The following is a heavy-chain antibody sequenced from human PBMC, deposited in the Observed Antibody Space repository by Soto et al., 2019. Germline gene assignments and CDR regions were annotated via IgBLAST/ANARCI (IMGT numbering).Heavy chain of an antibody. CDR3: ARDERLVVGIYYYYYGMDV. J-gene: IGHJ6*02. CDR1: GFTFSSYG. CDR2: IWYDGSNK. Sequence: QVQLVESGGGVVQPGRSLRLSCAASGFTFSSYGMHWVRQAPGKGLEWVAVIWYDGSNKYYADSVKGRFTISRDNSKNPLYLQMNSLRAEDTAVYYCARDERLVVGIYYYYYGMDVWGQGTTVTVSS. D-gene: IGHD2-21*01. V-gene: IGHV3-33*01.